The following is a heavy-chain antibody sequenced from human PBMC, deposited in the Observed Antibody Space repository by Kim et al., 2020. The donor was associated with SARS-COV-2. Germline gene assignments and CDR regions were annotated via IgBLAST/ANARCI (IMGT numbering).Heavy chain of an antibody. V-gene: IGHV3-11*01. J-gene: IGHJ4*02. CDR2: GSSM. Sequence: GSSMRYADSVNGRFSISRDNAKKSLSLQMSSLTPEDTAVYYCVREPANWGQGTLVTVSS. CDR3: VREPAN.